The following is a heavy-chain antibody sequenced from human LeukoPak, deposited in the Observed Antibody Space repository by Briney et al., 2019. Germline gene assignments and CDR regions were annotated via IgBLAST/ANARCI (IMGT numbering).Heavy chain of an antibody. CDR3: ARRRRYSYGQNWFDP. Sequence: GEYLKISCKGSGYSFTSYWIGWVRQMPGKGLEWMGIIYPGDSDTRYSPSFQGQVTISADKSISTAYLQWSSLKASDTAMYYCARRRRYSYGQNWFDPWGQGTLVTVSS. V-gene: IGHV5-51*01. CDR1: GYSFTSYW. CDR2: IYPGDSDT. J-gene: IGHJ5*02. D-gene: IGHD5-18*01.